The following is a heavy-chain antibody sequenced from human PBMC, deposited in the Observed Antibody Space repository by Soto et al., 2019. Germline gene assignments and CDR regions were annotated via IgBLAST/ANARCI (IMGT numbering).Heavy chain of an antibody. V-gene: IGHV6-1*01. CDR1: GDSVSSTSAA. CDR3: ARGHSGYFYY. J-gene: IGHJ4*02. CDR2: TYYRSKWSK. Sequence: SQTLSLTCAISGDSVSSTSAAWNWIRQSPSRGLEWLGRTYYRSKWSKDYALSVKSRISITPDTSKNQFSLQLNSVTPEDTAIYYCARGHSGYFYYWGQGTRVTVSS.